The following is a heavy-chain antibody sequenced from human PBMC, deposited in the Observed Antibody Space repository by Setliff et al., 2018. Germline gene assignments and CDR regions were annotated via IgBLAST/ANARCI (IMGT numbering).Heavy chain of an antibody. CDR1: GGSISSHY. CDR3: ASGVPNYDFWSGYYTGSYWFDP. CDR2: IYYSGST. J-gene: IGHJ5*02. V-gene: IGHV4-59*11. D-gene: IGHD3-3*01. Sequence: SETLSLTCTVSGGSISSHYWSWIRQPPGKGLEWIGYIYYSGSTSYNPSLKSRVTISVDTSKNQFSLKLSSVTAADTAVYYCASGVPNYDFWSGYYTGSYWFDPWGQGTLVTVSS.